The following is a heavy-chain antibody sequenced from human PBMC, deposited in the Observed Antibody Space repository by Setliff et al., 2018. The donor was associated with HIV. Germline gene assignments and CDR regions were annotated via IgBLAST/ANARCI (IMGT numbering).Heavy chain of an antibody. J-gene: IGHJ5*01. CDR1: GFTFSYYW. V-gene: IGHV3-74*03. Sequence: GGSLRLSCAASGFTFSYYWMHWARQAPGKGLEWVARINSDGNTVEHAGAVKGRLTISRDNARNTLYLEMNSLRVEDAAMYYCVRVAGFSSSWFGYWGQGTLVTVSS. D-gene: IGHD6-13*01. CDR2: INSDGNTV. CDR3: VRVAGFSSSWFGY.